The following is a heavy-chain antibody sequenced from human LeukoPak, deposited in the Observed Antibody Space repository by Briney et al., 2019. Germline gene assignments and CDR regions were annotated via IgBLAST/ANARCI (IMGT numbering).Heavy chain of an antibody. CDR1: GFTFNTYT. CDR3: ASYPDCGGYCYSRVEYFQQ. CDR2: IYYSGST. Sequence: GSLRLSCAASGFTFNTYTMNWVRQAPGKGLEWIGYIYYSGSTNYNPSLKSRVTILVDTSKNQFSLKLSSVTAADPAVYYCASYPDCGGYCYSRVEYFQQWGQGTLVTVSS. V-gene: IGHV4-59*01. D-gene: IGHD2-21*02. J-gene: IGHJ1*01.